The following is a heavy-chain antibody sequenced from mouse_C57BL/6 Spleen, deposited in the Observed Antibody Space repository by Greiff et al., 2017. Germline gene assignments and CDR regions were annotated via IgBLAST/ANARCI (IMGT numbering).Heavy chain of an antibody. Sequence: QVQLQQSGPELVKPGSSVKLSCKASGYTFTSYWMNWVKQRPRQGLEWIGNIDPSNGGTNYNQKFKNKATLTVDTSSSTAYMELSSLTSEDSAVYYCARDGYDWAWFADWGKGAPVTVSA. J-gene: IGHJ3*01. CDR1: GYTFTSYW. V-gene: IGHV1-52*01. CDR2: IDPSNGGT. D-gene: IGHD2-2*01. CDR3: ARDGYDWAWFAD.